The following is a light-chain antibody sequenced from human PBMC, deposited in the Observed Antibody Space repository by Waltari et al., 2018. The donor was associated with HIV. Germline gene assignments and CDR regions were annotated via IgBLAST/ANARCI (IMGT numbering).Light chain of an antibody. J-gene: IGLJ3*02. CDR2: EGT. CDR1: RSDVGGCKF. Sequence: QSALNQPASVSGSPGQSISMSCTGTRSDVGGCKFVHWYQQHPGKSPKILIYEGTKRPSRFSNRFSASTSGNTASLTISGLQAEDEADYSCCSCATPITRVFGGGTKLTVL. V-gene: IGLV2-23*01. CDR3: CSCATPITRV.